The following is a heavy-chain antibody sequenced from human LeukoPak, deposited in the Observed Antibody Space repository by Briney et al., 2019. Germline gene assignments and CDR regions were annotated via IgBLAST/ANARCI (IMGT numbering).Heavy chain of an antibody. CDR1: GYTFTSYG. Sequence: ASVKVSCKASGYTFTSYGISWVRQAPGQGLEWMGWISAYNGNTNYAQKLQGRVTMTTDTSTSTAYMELRSLRSDDTAVCYCARGVVVVPAAMEYHTNYYYYGMDVWGQGTTVTVSS. J-gene: IGHJ6*02. V-gene: IGHV1-18*01. D-gene: IGHD2-2*01. CDR3: ARGVVVVPAAMEYHTNYYYYGMDV. CDR2: ISAYNGNT.